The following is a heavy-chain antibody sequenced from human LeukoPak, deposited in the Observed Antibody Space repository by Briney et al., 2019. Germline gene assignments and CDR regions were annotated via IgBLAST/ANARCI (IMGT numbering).Heavy chain of an antibody. Sequence: GGSLRLSCAASGFTFSSYAMSWVRQAPGKGLEWVSAISGSGGSTYYADSVKGRFIISRDNSKNTLYLQMNSLRAEDTAVYYCATSDDYGDYDGYWGQGTLVTVCS. CDR2: ISGSGGST. J-gene: IGHJ4*02. CDR1: GFTFSSYA. CDR3: ATSDDYGDYDGY. V-gene: IGHV3-23*01. D-gene: IGHD4-17*01.